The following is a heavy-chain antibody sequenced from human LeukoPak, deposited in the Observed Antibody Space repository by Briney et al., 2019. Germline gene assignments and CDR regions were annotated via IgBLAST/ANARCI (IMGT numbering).Heavy chain of an antibody. Sequence: ASVKVSCKASGYTFTSYGISWVRQAPGQGLEWMGWISAYNGNTNYAQKLQGRVTMTTDTSTSTAYMELRSLRSDDTAVYYCASEPDYYGSGSYYKDAFDIWGQGTMVTVSS. V-gene: IGHV1-18*01. CDR1: GYTFTSYG. J-gene: IGHJ3*02. CDR3: ASEPDYYGSGSYYKDAFDI. CDR2: ISAYNGNT. D-gene: IGHD3-10*01.